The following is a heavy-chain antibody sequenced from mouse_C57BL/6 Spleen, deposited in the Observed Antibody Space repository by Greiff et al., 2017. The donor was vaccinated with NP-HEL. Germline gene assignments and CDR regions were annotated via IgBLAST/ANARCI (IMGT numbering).Heavy chain of an antibody. CDR3: ASDYAMDY. CDR2: IYPGNGNT. Sequence: VQLQQSGAELVRPGASVKLSCKASGYTFTDYYINWVKQRPGQGLEWIARIYPGNGNTYYNEKFKGKATLTAEKSSSTAYMQLSSLTSEDSAVYFCASDYAMDYWGQGTSVTVSS. CDR1: GYTFTDYY. J-gene: IGHJ4*01. V-gene: IGHV1-76*01.